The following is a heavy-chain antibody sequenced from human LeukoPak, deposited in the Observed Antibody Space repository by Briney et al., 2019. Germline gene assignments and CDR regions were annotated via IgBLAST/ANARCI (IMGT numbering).Heavy chain of an antibody. J-gene: IGHJ4*02. V-gene: IGHV3-23*01. CDR3: AKRGVVIRVILVGFHKEAYYFDS. CDR1: GVTLSNYG. D-gene: IGHD3-22*01. Sequence: QPGGSLRLSCAVSGVTLSNYGMTWVRRAPGKGLEWVAGISGSGGSTNYADSVKGRLTISRDNPKNTLYLQMNSLRAEDTAMYFCAKRGVVIRVILVGFHKEAYYFDSWGQGALVTVSS. CDR2: ISGSGGST.